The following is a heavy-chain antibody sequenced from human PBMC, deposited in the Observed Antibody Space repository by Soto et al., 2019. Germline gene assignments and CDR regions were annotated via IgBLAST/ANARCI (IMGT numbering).Heavy chain of an antibody. J-gene: IGHJ6*02. D-gene: IGHD6-25*01. CDR2: INTSGGST. V-gene: IGHV1-46*01. Sequence: ASVKVSCKAFGYTFSFYYIHWVRQAPGPGLEWMGVINTSGGSTTYAQKFQGRVTMTRDTSTSTVFMELSSLRSEDTAVYYCARGGRHSNYSYYSGMDVRGQGTPVTVSS. CDR1: GYTFSFYY. CDR3: ARGGRHSNYSYYSGMDV.